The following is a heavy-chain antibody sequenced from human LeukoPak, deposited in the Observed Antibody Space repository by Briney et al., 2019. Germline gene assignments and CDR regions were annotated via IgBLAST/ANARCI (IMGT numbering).Heavy chain of an antibody. V-gene: IGHV4-34*01. Sequence: SETLSLTCAVYGGSFSGYYWSWIRQPPGKGLEWIGEINHSGSTNYNPSLKSRVTISVDTSKNQFSLKLSSVTAADTAVYYCASSWQPVRGCNYWGQGTLVTVSS. CDR3: ASSWQPVRGCNY. CDR2: INHSGST. D-gene: IGHD6-6*01. CDR1: GGSFSGYY. J-gene: IGHJ4*02.